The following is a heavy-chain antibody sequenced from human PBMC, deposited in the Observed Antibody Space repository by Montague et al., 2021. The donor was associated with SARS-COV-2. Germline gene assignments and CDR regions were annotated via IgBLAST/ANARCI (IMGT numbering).Heavy chain of an antibody. V-gene: IGHV4-34*01. CDR3: ARGSPTTYGDYVPDY. Sequence: SETRSLTCAVYGGSFSGYYWSWIRQPPGKGLEWIGEINHSGSTNYNPSLKSRVTISVDTSKNQFSLKLSSVTAADTAVYYCARGSPTTYGDYVPDYWGQGTLVTVSS. D-gene: IGHD4-17*01. CDR1: GGSFSGYY. J-gene: IGHJ4*02. CDR2: INHSGST.